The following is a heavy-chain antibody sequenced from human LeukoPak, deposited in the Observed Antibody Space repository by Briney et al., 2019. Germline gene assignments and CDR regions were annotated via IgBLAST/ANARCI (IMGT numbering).Heavy chain of an antibody. V-gene: IGHV4-39*01. J-gene: IGHJ6*02. D-gene: IGHD3-16*02. CDR3: ARHDYRGINDGMDV. CDR1: GGSISSSSYY. Sequence: SETLSLTCTVSGGSISSSSYYWGWIRQPPGKGLEWIGSIYYSGSTYYNPSLKSRVTISVDTSKNQFSLKLSSVTAADTAVYYCARHDYRGINDGMDVWGQGTTVIVSS. CDR2: IYYSGST.